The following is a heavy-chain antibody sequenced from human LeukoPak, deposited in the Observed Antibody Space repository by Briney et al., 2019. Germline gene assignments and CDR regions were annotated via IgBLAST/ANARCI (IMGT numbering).Heavy chain of an antibody. Sequence: PGGSLRLSCAASGFTFSTYYMIWVRHAPGKGLEWVSSISTSSSYIYYADSVKGRFTISRDNAKNSLYLQMNSLRAEDTAVYYCARVRDWGQGTLVTVSS. V-gene: IGHV3-21*01. CDR3: ARVRD. J-gene: IGHJ4*02. CDR1: GFTFSTYY. CDR2: ISTSSSYI.